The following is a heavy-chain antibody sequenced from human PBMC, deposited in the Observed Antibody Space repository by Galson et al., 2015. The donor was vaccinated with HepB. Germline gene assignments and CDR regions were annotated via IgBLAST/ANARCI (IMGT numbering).Heavy chain of an antibody. CDR2: INPNTGGT. V-gene: IGHV1-2*02. J-gene: IGHJ6*02. CDR1: GYIFSGYY. D-gene: IGHD3-16*02. CDR3: ARVYRQYETYAMDV. Sequence: SVKVSCKASGYIFSGYYMHWVRQAPGQGLEWMGWINPNTGGTNYARKFQGRVTLTRDTSIRTAYMELSRLRFDDTAVYYCARVYRQYETYAMDVWGRGTTVTVSS.